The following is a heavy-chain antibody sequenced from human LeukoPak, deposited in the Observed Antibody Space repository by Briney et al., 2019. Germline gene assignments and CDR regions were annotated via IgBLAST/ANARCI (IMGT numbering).Heavy chain of an antibody. CDR1: GFTFSNYP. CDR3: AREGNSGYYPY. D-gene: IGHD3-22*01. Sequence: GGSLRLSCAASGFTFSNYPMKWARQAPGKGLEWVAVTSYDGSEKHYADPVKGRFTISRDNSKNTLYLQMSSLRAEDTAMYYCAREGNSGYYPYWGQGILVTVSS. J-gene: IGHJ4*02. CDR2: TSYDGSEK. V-gene: IGHV3-30*03.